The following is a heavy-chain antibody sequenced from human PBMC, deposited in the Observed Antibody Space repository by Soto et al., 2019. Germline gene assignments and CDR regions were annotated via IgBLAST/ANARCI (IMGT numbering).Heavy chain of an antibody. CDR2: IYPGDSDT. Sequence: GESLKMSCKGSGYSFTSYWIGWGRQMPGKGLEWVGIIYPGDSDTRYSPSFQGQVTISADKSISTAYLQWSSLKASDTATYYCARLGADSSGWYDNWFDPWGQGTMVTVSS. CDR3: ARLGADSSGWYDNWFDP. V-gene: IGHV5-51*01. J-gene: IGHJ5*02. D-gene: IGHD6-19*01. CDR1: GYSFTSYW.